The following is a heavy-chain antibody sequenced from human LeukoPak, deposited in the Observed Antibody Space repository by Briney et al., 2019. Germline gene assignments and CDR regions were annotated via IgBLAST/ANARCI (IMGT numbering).Heavy chain of an antibody. Sequence: LPGGSLRLSCAASGFTFSSYGMHWVRQAPGKGLEWVAFIRYDGSNKYYADSVKGRFTISRDNSKNTLYLQMNSLRAEDTAVYYCAKGGEVSSWYKRLKLYFDSWSRGILVTVSS. V-gene: IGHV3-30*02. CDR2: IRYDGSNK. J-gene: IGHJ4*02. CDR1: GFTFSSYG. CDR3: AKGGEVSSWYKRLKLYFDS. D-gene: IGHD6-13*01.